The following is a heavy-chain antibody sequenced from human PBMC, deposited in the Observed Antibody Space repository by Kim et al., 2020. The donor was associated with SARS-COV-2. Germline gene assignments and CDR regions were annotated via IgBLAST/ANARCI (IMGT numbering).Heavy chain of an antibody. CDR3: ASEWLNYYYGMDV. J-gene: IGHJ6*02. CDR1: GGSISSSSYY. D-gene: IGHD3-10*01. CDR2: ISHSGST. V-gene: IGHV4-39*07. Sequence: SETLSLTCTVSGGSISSSSYYWGWIRQPPGKGLEWIGSISHSGSTYYNPSLKSRVTISVDTSKNQFSLKLSSVTAEDSAVYYCASEWLNYYYGMDVWGQGTTVTVSS.